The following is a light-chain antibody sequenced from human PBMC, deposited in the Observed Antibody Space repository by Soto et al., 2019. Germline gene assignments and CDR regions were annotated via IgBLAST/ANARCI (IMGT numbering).Light chain of an antibody. J-gene: IGLJ1*01. CDR1: SSDVGGYNY. CDR3: KSYAGSNTYV. CDR2: DVS. Sequence: QSALTQPRSVSGSPGQSATISCTGTSSDVGGYNYVSWYQQHPGKAPKLMIYDVSKRPSGVPDRFSGSKSGNTASLTISGLQAEDEADYFCKSYAGSNTYVFGSGTKVTVL. V-gene: IGLV2-11*01.